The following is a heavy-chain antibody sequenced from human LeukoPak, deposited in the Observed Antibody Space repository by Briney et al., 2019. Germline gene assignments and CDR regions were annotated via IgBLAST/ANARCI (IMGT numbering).Heavy chain of an antibody. CDR2: INTDGSTT. Sequence: GGSLRLSCAASGFTFSRYWMHWVRQAPGKGLVWVSRINTDGSTTTYADSVKGRFTISRDNAKNTLYLQMNSLRAEDTAVYFCARDYSDSSIYYPDNWFDPWGQGTLVTVSS. J-gene: IGHJ5*02. D-gene: IGHD3-22*01. CDR1: GFTFSRYW. CDR3: ARDYSDSSIYYPDNWFDP. V-gene: IGHV3-74*03.